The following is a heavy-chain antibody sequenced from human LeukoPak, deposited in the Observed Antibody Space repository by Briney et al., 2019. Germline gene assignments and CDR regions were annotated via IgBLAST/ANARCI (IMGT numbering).Heavy chain of an antibody. V-gene: IGHV3-74*01. CDR1: GLTFSSHW. J-gene: IGHJ4*02. CDR2: ITNDGSST. Sequence: GGSLRLSCAASGLTFSSHWMHWVRQAPGKGLVWVSRITNDGSSTTYADSVKGRFTISRDNAKNMLYLQVNSLRAEDTAVYYCARWGSGGLTLDYWGQGTLVTVSS. CDR3: ARWGSGGLTLDY. D-gene: IGHD3-10*01.